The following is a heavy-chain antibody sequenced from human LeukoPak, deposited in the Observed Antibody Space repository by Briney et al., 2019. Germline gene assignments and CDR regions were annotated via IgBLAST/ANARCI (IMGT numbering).Heavy chain of an antibody. CDR3: AKHRTIFGVVQPLDY. CDR2: ISYDGSNK. CDR1: GFTFSSYG. Sequence: GGSLRLPCAASGFTFSSYGMHWVRQAPGKGLEWVAVISYDGSNKYYADSVKGRFTISRDNSKNTLYLQMNSLRAEDTAVYYCAKHRTIFGVVQPLDYWGQGTLVTVSS. V-gene: IGHV3-30*18. D-gene: IGHD3-3*01. J-gene: IGHJ4*02.